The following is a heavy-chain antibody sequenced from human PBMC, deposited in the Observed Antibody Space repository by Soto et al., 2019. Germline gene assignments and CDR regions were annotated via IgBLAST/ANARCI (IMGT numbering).Heavy chain of an antibody. CDR2: IYYSGST. D-gene: IGHD4-17*01. CDR1: GGSISSSY. CDR3: ARYGDSNWFDP. V-gene: IGHV4-59*08. Sequence: PSEPLSLTCTVSGGSISSSYWSWIRQPPGKGLEWIGYIYYSGSTNYNPSLKSRVTISVDTSKNQFSLKLSSVTAADTAVYYCARYGDSNWFDPWGQGTLVTVSS. J-gene: IGHJ5*02.